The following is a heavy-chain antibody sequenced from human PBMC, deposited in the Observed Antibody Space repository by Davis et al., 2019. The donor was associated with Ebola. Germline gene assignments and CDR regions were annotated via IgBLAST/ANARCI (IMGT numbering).Heavy chain of an antibody. CDR1: GDSVSSNSAA. Sequence: SQTLSLTCAISGDSVSSNSAAWNWIRQSPSRGLEWLGRTYYRSKWYNDYAVSVKSRITINPDTSKNQFSLKLSSVTAADTAVYYCASIGRRYYGSGSRPSHYGMDVWGQGTTVTVSS. CDR3: ASIGRRYYGSGSRPSHYGMDV. D-gene: IGHD3-10*01. J-gene: IGHJ6*02. V-gene: IGHV6-1*01. CDR2: TYYRSKWYN.